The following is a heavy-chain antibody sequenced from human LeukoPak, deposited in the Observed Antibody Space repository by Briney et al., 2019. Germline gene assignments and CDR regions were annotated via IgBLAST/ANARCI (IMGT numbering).Heavy chain of an antibody. CDR3: AKGWGYTFDY. J-gene: IGHJ4*02. V-gene: IGHV3-74*01. D-gene: IGHD2-2*02. CDR1: GFTVSNNY. CDR2: INGDASST. Sequence: GGSLRLSCAASGFTVSNNYMNWVRQAPGKGLVWVSRINGDASSTNYADSVKGRFTISRDNAENTLYLQMNSLRAEDTAVYYCAKGWGYTFDYWGQGTLVTVSS.